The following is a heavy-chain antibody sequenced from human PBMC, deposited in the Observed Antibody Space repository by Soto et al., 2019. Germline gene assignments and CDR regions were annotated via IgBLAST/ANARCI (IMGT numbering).Heavy chain of an antibody. CDR2: IYYSGST. D-gene: IGHD5-12*01. CDR3: AEYSGYGYFDY. Sequence: SETLSLTCTVAGGSISSYYWSWIRQPPGKGLEWIGYIYYSGSTNYNPSLKSRVTISVDTSKNQFSLKLSSVTAADTAVYYCAEYSGYGYFDYWGQGTLVTVSS. J-gene: IGHJ4*02. V-gene: IGHV4-59*08. CDR1: GGSISSYY.